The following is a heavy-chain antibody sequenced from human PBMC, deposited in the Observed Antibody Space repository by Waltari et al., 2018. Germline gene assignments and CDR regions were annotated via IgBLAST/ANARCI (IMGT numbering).Heavy chain of an antibody. CDR2: ISPYSSNT. CDR1: GSTFTSYG. D-gene: IGHD2-2*01. J-gene: IGHJ4*02. CDR3: AEKCWRSTNCARADFDY. V-gene: IGHV1-18*01. Sequence: QVQLVQSGPEVRKTGASVEVSCKVSGSTFTSYGISWVRQAPGQGLEWMGRISPYSSNTYSEQKYHGIVTITADSSTNTFYKELRSLGSDDTAFYCCAEKCWRSTNCARADFDYWGQGTLVTVSS.